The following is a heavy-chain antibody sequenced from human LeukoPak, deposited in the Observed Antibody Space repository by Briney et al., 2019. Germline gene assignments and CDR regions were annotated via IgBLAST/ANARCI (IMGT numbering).Heavy chain of an antibody. Sequence: GGSLRLSCAASGFIVSSNYMNWLRQAPGKGLEWVSVLYSGGRTYYADSVKGRFTISRDNSKNTVYLQMNSLRAEDTAIYYCARNYYDRSGYRGYHYYYMDVWGKGTTVTISS. J-gene: IGHJ6*03. CDR2: LYSGGRT. V-gene: IGHV3-53*01. CDR3: ARNYYDRSGYRGYHYYYMDV. D-gene: IGHD3-22*01. CDR1: GFIVSSNY.